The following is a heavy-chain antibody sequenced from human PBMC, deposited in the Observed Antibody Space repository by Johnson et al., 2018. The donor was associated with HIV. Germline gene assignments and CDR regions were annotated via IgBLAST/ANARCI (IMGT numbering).Heavy chain of an antibody. CDR2: ISYDGGNK. CDR3: SKGRYYYDSSGYYYPAFDI. V-gene: IGHV3-30*04. CDR1: GFTFSTYA. J-gene: IGHJ3*02. D-gene: IGHD3-22*01. Sequence: QVQLVESGGGVVQPGRSLRLSCAASGFTFSTYAMHWVRQAPGKGLEWVAVISYDGGNKYYADSVKGRFTISRDNSKNTLYLQMNSLRCDDTAFYYCSKGRYYYDSSGYYYPAFDIWGQGTMVTVSS.